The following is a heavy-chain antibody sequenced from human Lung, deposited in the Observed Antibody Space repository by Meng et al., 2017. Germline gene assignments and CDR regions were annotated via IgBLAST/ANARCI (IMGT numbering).Heavy chain of an antibody. CDR1: GYNFPDYY. Sequence: QVRVGQYGGECKKPAASVKAPCKPSGYNFPDYYIHGGRRAPGQGLEWMGRINPKSGDTHYAQKFQARVTMTGDTSISTAYMELSGLRSDDTAMYYCARDEDISAAGKLFGDYWGQGTLVTVSS. CDR3: ARDEDISAAGKLFGDY. CDR2: INPKSGDT. J-gene: IGHJ4*02. D-gene: IGHD6-25*01. V-gene: IGHV1-2*06.